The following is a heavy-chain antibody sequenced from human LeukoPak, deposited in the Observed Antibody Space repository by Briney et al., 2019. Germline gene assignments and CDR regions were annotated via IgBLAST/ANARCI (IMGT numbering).Heavy chain of an antibody. J-gene: IGHJ4*02. CDR1: GHTFIRYG. V-gene: IGHV1-18*01. D-gene: IGHD3-10*01. CDR3: ARTGYGSGSDDFDF. CDR2: ISPHNGNR. Sequence: ASVKVSCKTSGHTFIRYGVSWVRQAPGQGLEWMGWISPHNGNRDYAQKFKDRVTMTTDTSTNPVYLELRSLRPDDTAMYYCARTGYGSGSDDFDFWGQGTLVTVSS.